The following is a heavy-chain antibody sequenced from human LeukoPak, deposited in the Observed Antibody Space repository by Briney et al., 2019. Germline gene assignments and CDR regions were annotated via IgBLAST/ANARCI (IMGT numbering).Heavy chain of an antibody. CDR1: GFTFSSYS. CDR3: VRDLGYCSSTSCYADY. V-gene: IGHV3-20*04. Sequence: PGGSLRLSCAASGFTFSSYSMNWVRQAPGKGLEWVSGIKGNAASTGYADSVKGRFTISRDNAKKSLYLQMNSLRVEDTALYYCVRDLGYCSSTSCYADYWGQGTPVSVPS. J-gene: IGHJ4*02. CDR2: IKGNAAST. D-gene: IGHD2-2*01.